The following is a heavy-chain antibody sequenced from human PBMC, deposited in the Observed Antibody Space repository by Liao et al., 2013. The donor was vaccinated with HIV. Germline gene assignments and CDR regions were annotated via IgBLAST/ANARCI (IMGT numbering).Heavy chain of an antibody. D-gene: IGHD7-27*01. CDR3: ARDMGSLGMGIDY. CDR2: VSSSGGS. V-gene: IGHV4-4*07. J-gene: IGHJ4*02. Sequence: QVQLQESGPGLVKPSETLSLTCSVSGGSISSYNWNWIRQPAGKGLEWIGRVSSSGGSSYSPSLQRRVTMSLDTSRNQLSLLLSSVAAADTAVYYCARDMGSLGMGIDYWGQGTLVTVSS. CDR1: GGSISSYN.